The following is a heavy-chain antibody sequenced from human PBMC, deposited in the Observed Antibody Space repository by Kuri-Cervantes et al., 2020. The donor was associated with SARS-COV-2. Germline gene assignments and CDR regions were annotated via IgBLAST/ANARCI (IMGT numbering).Heavy chain of an antibody. V-gene: IGHV3-15*01. CDR1: GFTFSNAW. CDR2: IKSKTDGGTT. Sequence: GGSLRLSCAASGFTFSNAWMSWVRQAPGKGLEWVGRIKSKTDGGTTDYAAPVKGRFTISRDDSKNTPYLQMNSLKTEDTAAYYCTTEPYDYVWGSYPYFDYWGQGTLVTVSS. D-gene: IGHD3-16*02. J-gene: IGHJ4*02. CDR3: TTEPYDYVWGSYPYFDY.